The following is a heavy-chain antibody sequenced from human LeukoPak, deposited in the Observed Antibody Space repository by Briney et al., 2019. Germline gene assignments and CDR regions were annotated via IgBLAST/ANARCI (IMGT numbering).Heavy chain of an antibody. Sequence: KPSETLSLTCTVSGVSISSYYWSWIRQPPGKGLEWIGYIYYSGSTNYNPSLKSRVTISVDTSKNQFSLKLSSVTAADTAVYYCARATSGIAAAGQLYFDYWGQGTLVTVSS. J-gene: IGHJ4*02. CDR3: ARATSGIAAAGQLYFDY. CDR2: IYYSGST. CDR1: GVSISSYY. V-gene: IGHV4-59*01. D-gene: IGHD6-13*01.